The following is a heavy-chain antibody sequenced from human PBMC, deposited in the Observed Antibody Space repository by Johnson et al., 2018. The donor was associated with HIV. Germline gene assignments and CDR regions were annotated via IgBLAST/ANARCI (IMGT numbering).Heavy chain of an antibody. D-gene: IGHD6-13*01. CDR2: ISNSGSSV. Sequence: QVQLVESGGGLVKPGGSLRLSCAASGFTFNDYYMSWIRQAPGKGLEWVSYISNSGSSVYYADSVKGRFTISRDNSKNTLYLQMNSLRAEDTALYYCARLDEIAAAGTGDAFDIWGQGTMVTVSS. CDR1: GFTFNDYY. V-gene: IGHV3-11*01. CDR3: ARLDEIAAAGTGDAFDI. J-gene: IGHJ3*02.